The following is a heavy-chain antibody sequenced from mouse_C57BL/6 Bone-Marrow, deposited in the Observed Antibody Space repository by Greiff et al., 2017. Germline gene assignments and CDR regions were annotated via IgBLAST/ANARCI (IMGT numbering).Heavy chain of an antibody. V-gene: IGHV7-3*01. Sequence: EVHLVESGGGLVQPGGSLSLSCAASGFTFTDYYMSWVRQPPGKALEWLGFIRNKANGYTSEYSASVKGRFTISSDNSQSILYLQMNALRAEDSATYYCARYHGEVFAYWGQGTLGTVSA. CDR1: GFTFTDYY. CDR3: ARYHGEVFAY. CDR2: IRNKANGYTS. D-gene: IGHD2-13*01. J-gene: IGHJ3*01.